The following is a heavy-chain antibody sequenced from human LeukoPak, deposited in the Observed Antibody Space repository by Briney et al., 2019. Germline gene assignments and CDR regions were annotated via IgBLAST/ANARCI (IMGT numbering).Heavy chain of an antibody. Sequence: SETLSLTCTVSGGSINSGDNYWSWIRQPPGKGLEWIGYIYYSGSTYYNPSLKSRVTISVDRSKNQFSLKLSSVTAADTAVYYCARSYDSSGSGFDYWGQGTLVTVSS. D-gene: IGHD3-22*01. V-gene: IGHV4-30-2*01. J-gene: IGHJ4*02. CDR2: IYYSGST. CDR3: ARSYDSSGSGFDY. CDR1: GGSINSGDNY.